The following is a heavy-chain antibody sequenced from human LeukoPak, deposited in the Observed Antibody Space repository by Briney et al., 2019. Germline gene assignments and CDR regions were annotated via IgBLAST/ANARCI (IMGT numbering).Heavy chain of an antibody. CDR1: GFSLSTSGVG. Sequence: SGPTLVNPTQTLTLTCTFAGFSLSTSGVGVGWIRQPPGKALQWLALIYWDDEKYYSPSLKSRLSISRDTSRNQVVLTMTNMDPLDTGTYFCAHSYYFGSRSYYNVWYALWGRGTLVSVSS. D-gene: IGHD3-10*01. J-gene: IGHJ5*02. V-gene: IGHV2-5*02. CDR3: AHSYYFGSRSYYNVWYAL. CDR2: IYWDDEK.